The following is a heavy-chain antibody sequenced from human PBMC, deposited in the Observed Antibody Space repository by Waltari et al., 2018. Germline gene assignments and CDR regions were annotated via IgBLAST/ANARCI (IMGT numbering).Heavy chain of an antibody. CDR1: GGSFSGYY. CDR3: ARQRQLAMYYYYYYMDV. CDR2: INHSGST. J-gene: IGHJ6*03. D-gene: IGHD6-6*01. V-gene: IGHV4-34*01. Sequence: QVQLQQWGAGLLKPSETLSLTCAVYGGSFSGYYWSWIRQPPGKGLEWIGEINHSGSTNYHPSLKSRVTISVDTSKNQFSLKLSSVTAADTAVYYCARQRQLAMYYYYYYMDVWGKGTTVTVSS.